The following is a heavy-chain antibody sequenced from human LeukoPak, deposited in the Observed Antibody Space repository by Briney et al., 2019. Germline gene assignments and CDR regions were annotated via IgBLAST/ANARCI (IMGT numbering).Heavy chain of an antibody. CDR3: ARGRGRRIVGATHLFGY. CDR1: GYTFTSYD. Sequence: GASVKVSCKASGYTFTSYDINWVRQATGQGLEWMGWMNPNGGNTGYAQKFQGRVTMTRNTSISTAYMELSSLRSEDTAVYYCARGRGRRIVGATHLFGYWGQGTLVTVSS. J-gene: IGHJ4*02. CDR2: MNPNGGNT. V-gene: IGHV1-8*01. D-gene: IGHD1-26*01.